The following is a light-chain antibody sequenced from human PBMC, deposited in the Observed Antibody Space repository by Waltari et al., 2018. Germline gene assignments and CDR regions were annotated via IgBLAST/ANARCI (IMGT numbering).Light chain of an antibody. CDR2: YAS. Sequence: DIVLTPSQDFQSVTAKENVTITCLASQNILTSFPWYQQKPGQSPKLLITYASQSFSGVPSRFSGSGSGTNFTLTLNGLEAEDAATYYCHQSRSFPITFGQGTRLEIK. CDR3: HQSRSFPIT. V-gene: IGKV6-21*01. J-gene: IGKJ5*01. CDR1: QNILTS.